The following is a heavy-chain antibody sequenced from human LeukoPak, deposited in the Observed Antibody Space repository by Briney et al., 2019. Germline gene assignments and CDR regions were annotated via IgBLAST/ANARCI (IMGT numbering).Heavy chain of an antibody. CDR2: ISGSDGRT. CDR3: AKSRVEGSFYYFDC. V-gene: IGHV3-23*01. D-gene: IGHD3-3*01. Sequence: GGSLRLSCAASGFTFSSYAMSWVRQAPGKGLEWVSAISGSDGRTYYADSVKGRFTISRDNSKNTLYLQMNSLRAEDTAVYFCAKSRVEGSFYYFDCWGQGTLVTVSS. J-gene: IGHJ4*02. CDR1: GFTFSSYA.